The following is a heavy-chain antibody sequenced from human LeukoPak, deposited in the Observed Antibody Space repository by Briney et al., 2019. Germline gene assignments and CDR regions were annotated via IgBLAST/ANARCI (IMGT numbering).Heavy chain of an antibody. J-gene: IGHJ4*02. V-gene: IGHV3-74*01. Sequence: GGSLRLSCAASGFTFSHYWMHWVRQAPGKGLVWVSLIKNDGTTTSYADSVKGRFTVSRDNAKNTLYLETNSLRAEDTAVYYCARDDYSSADYWGQGTLVSVSS. CDR3: ARDDYSSADY. D-gene: IGHD2-21*02. CDR1: GFTFSHYW. CDR2: IKNDGTTT.